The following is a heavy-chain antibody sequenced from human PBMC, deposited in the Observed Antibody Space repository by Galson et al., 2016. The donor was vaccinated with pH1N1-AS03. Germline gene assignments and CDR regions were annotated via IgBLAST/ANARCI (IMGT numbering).Heavy chain of an antibody. CDR1: GFTFSKYA. CDR3: AKDRNDYRLHYFSGSDV. V-gene: IGHV3-23*01. J-gene: IGHJ6*02. Sequence: SLRLSCAASGFTFSKYAMTWVRQAPRKGLEWVSVIGVSGIRTQYADSVKGRFTISRDNSKSTVYLQMNSLRAEDTAVYYCAKDRNDYRLHYFSGSDVWGQGTTVTVSS. D-gene: IGHD1-1*01. CDR2: IGVSGIRT.